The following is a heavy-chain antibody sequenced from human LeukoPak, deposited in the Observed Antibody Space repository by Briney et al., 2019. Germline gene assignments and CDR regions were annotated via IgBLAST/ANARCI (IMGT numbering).Heavy chain of an antibody. CDR2: ISGSGGST. J-gene: IGHJ4*02. CDR3: ARGSQSGGEGDY. CDR1: GFTFSSYA. V-gene: IGHV3-23*01. D-gene: IGHD3-10*01. Sequence: GGSLRLSCAASGFTFSSYAMSWVRQAPGKGLEWVSAISGSGGSTYYADSVKGRFTISRDNSKNTLYLQMNSLRAEDTAVYYCARGSQSGGEGDYWGQGTLVTVSS.